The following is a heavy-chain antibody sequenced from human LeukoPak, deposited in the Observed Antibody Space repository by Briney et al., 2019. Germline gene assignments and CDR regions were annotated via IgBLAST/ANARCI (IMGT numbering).Heavy chain of an antibody. Sequence: GGSLRLSCAASGFTFSSYGMSWVRQAPGKGLEWVSALTPSGSSTYYADSVKGRFTFSRDNSKNTLYLQMNSLRVEDTAIYYCAKGGSSSWDYFDSWGQGTLVTVSP. CDR3: AKGGSSSWDYFDS. J-gene: IGHJ4*02. V-gene: IGHV3-23*01. D-gene: IGHD6-13*01. CDR1: GFTFSSYG. CDR2: LTPSGSST.